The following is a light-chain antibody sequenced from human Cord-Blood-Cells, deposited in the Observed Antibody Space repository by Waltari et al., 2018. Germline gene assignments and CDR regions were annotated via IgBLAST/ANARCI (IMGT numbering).Light chain of an antibody. CDR3: QQSYSTPYMYT. CDR2: AAS. CDR1: QSISSY. J-gene: IGKJ2*01. Sequence: SSLSASVGDRVTITCRASQSISSYLNWYQQKPGKAPKLLIYAASSLQSGVPSRFSGSGSGTDFTLTISSLQPEDFATYYCQQSYSTPYMYTFGQGTKLEIK. V-gene: IGKV1-39*01.